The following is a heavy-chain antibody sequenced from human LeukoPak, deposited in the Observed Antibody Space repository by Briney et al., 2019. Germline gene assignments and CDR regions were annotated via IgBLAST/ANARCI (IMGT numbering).Heavy chain of an antibody. CDR2: IKSKTDGETT. J-gene: IGHJ4*02. CDR1: GFTFTNAW. Sequence: GGSLRLSCVDSGFTFTNAWMSWVRQAPGKGLEWIGRIKSKTDGETTNYAEPVRGRFTISRDDSKSAVYLQMNSLKIEDTAVYYRTTDLGTYYHGSQRLIPVDYWGQGTLVTVSS. CDR3: TTDLGTYYHGSQRLIPVDY. V-gene: IGHV3-15*01. D-gene: IGHD3-10*01.